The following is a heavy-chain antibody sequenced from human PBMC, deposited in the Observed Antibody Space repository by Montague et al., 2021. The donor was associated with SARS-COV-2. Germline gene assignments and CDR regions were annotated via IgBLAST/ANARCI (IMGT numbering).Heavy chain of an antibody. CDR2: IYWNDDK. V-gene: IGHV2-5*01. Sequence: PALVKPTQTLTLTCTFSGFSLDSRGVGVGWIRQPPGKALECLALIYWNDDKRYSPSLKTRLTVTKDTSKNQVVLTMTDMDLVDTATYFCARKNSGWPIEFANWGQGALVTVSS. D-gene: IGHD6-19*01. CDR1: GFSLDSRGVG. J-gene: IGHJ4*02. CDR3: ARKNSGWPIEFAN.